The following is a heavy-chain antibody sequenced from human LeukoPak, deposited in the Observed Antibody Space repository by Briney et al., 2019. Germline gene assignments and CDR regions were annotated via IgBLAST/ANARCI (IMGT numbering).Heavy chain of an antibody. CDR3: ARHLDFYYGMDV. CDR2: IYYSGST. J-gene: IGHJ6*02. Sequence: SETLSLTCTVSGGSISSYYWSWIRQPPGKGLEWIGYIYYSGSTNYNPSLKSRVTISGDKSKNQFSLKLSSVTAADTAVYYCARHLDFYYGMDVWGQGTTVTVSS. V-gene: IGHV4-59*08. CDR1: GGSISSYY.